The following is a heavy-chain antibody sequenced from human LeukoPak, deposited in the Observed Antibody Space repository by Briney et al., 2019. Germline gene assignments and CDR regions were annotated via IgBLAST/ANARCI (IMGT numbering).Heavy chain of an antibody. J-gene: IGHJ6*02. Sequence: GGSLRLSCAASGFTFSSYAMSWVRQAPGKGLEWVSAISGSGGSTYYADSVKGRFTISRDNSKNTLYLQMNSLRAEDTAVYYCARDLDSVTMIVVVPSGMDVWGQGTTVTVSS. CDR1: GFTFSSYA. D-gene: IGHD3-22*01. CDR2: ISGSGGST. CDR3: ARDLDSVTMIVVVPSGMDV. V-gene: IGHV3-23*01.